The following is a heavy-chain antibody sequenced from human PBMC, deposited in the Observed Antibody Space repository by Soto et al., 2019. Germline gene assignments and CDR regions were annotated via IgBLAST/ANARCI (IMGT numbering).Heavy chain of an antibody. CDR1: GFTFSSYS. CDR2: ISSSSSYI. J-gene: IGHJ6*03. D-gene: IGHD6-6*01. V-gene: IGHV3-21*01. CDR3: ARGGAARPETYYYYYMDV. Sequence: PGGSLRLSCAASGFTFSSYSMNRVRQAPGKGLEWVSSISSSSSYIYYADSVKGRFTISRDNAKNSLYLQMNSLRAEDTAVYYCARGGAARPETYYYYYMDVWGKGTTVTVSS.